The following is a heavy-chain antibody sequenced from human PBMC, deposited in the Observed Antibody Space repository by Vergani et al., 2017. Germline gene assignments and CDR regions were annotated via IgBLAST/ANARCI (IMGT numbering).Heavy chain of an antibody. Sequence: QVQLVQSGAEVKKPGASVKVSCKASGYTFTGYYMHWVRQAPGQGLEWMGWINPNSGGTNYAQKFQGRVTMTRDTSISTAYMELSRLRSDDTAVYYCASSNWNHVSPIYAFDIWGQGTMVTVSS. V-gene: IGHV1-2*02. CDR2: INPNSGGT. CDR3: ASSNWNHVSPIYAFDI. CDR1: GYTFTGYY. J-gene: IGHJ3*02. D-gene: IGHD1-14*01.